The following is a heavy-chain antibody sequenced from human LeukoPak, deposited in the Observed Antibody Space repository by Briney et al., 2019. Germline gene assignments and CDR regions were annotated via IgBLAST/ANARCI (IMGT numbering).Heavy chain of an antibody. V-gene: IGHV3-23*01. CDR2: ISSSGGST. CDR1: GFTFSSYA. Sequence: GGSLSLSCAASGFTFSSYAMSWVRQAPGKELEWVSAISSSGGSTYYADTVKSRFTISRDNSKNTLYLQMNSLRAEDTAVYYCAKVRGYSYGYFDYWGQGTLVTVSS. D-gene: IGHD5-18*01. CDR3: AKVRGYSYGYFDY. J-gene: IGHJ4*02.